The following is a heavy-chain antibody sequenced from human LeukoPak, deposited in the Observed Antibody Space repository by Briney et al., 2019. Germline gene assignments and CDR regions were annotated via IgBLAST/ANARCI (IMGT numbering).Heavy chain of an antibody. CDR2: IHNSGTT. CDR1: GGPFSGYF. J-gene: IGHJ4*02. CDR3: ARRYYYNLGSFPFDF. Sequence: TTSETLSLTCAVSGGPFSGYFWSWIRQSSGKGLEWIGEIHNSGTTNYNPSLNSRVTISEDTSKNQFYLNLSSVTAADTAVYYCARRYYYNLGSFPFDFWGQGTLVPVSS. D-gene: IGHD3-10*01. V-gene: IGHV4-34*01.